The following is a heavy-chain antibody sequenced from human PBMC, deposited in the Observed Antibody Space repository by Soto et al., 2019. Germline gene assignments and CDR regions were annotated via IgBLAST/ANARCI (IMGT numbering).Heavy chain of an antibody. CDR1: GYTFTSYG. Sequence: ASVKVSCKASGYTFTSYGISWVRQAPGQGLEWMGWISAYNGNTNYAQKLQGRVTMTTDTSTSTAYMELRSLRSDDTAVYYCARVEGYYDILTGPGGYWGQGILVTVSS. D-gene: IGHD3-9*01. CDR3: ARVEGYYDILTGPGGY. CDR2: ISAYNGNT. J-gene: IGHJ4*02. V-gene: IGHV1-18*01.